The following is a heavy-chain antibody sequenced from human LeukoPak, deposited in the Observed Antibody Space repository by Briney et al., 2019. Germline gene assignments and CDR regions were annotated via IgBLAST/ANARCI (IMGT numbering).Heavy chain of an antibody. CDR3: AKDIRRSGGSIDY. V-gene: IGHV3-9*01. CDR1: GFTFDDYA. D-gene: IGHD2-15*01. CDR2: ISWNSGGI. Sequence: GGSRRLSCAASGFTFDDYAMHWVRQAPGKGLEWVSGISWNSGGIGYADSAKGRFTISRDNAKNSLYLQMNSLRAEDTALYYCAKDIRRSGGSIDYWGQGTLVTV. J-gene: IGHJ4*02.